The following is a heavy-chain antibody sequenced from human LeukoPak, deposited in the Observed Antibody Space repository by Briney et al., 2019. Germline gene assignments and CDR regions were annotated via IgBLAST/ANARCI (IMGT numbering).Heavy chain of an antibody. J-gene: IGHJ6*02. V-gene: IGHV3-23*01. CDR2: ISGSGGST. CDR1: GFTFSSYA. CDR3: AREPSYDFWSGYYWGYYGMDV. D-gene: IGHD3-3*01. Sequence: GGSLRLSCAASGFTFSSYAMSWVRQAPGKGLEWVSAISGSGGSTYYADSVKGRFTISRDNSKNTLYLQMSSLRAEDTAVYYCAREPSYDFWSGYYWGYYGMDVWGQGTTVTVSS.